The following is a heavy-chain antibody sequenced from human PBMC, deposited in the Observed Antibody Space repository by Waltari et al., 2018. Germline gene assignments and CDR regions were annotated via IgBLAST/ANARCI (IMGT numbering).Heavy chain of an antibody. Sequence: QVQLQESGPGLVKPSETLSLTCSVSGGSVHSYYWSWLRQPPGKGLEWIGYIFYTGTTNYNPSLKSRVTISVDTSKNQFSLILSSVTAADTAVYYCARERIGSASWFFDYWGQGTLVTVSS. D-gene: IGHD6-6*01. J-gene: IGHJ4*02. CDR3: ARERIGSASWFFDY. CDR2: IFYTGTT. V-gene: IGHV4-59*02. CDR1: GGSVHSYY.